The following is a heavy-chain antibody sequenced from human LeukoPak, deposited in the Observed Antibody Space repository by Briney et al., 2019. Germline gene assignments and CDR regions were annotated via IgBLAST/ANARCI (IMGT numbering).Heavy chain of an antibody. CDR2: ISSNGGST. V-gene: IGHV3-64*01. Sequence: GGSLRLSCAASGLTFSSYAMHWVRQAPGKGLEYVSAISSNGGSTYYANSVKGRFTISRDNSKNTLYLQMGSLRAEDMAVYYCARDVGMDYWGQGTLVTVSS. CDR1: GLTFSSYA. CDR3: ARDVGMDY. D-gene: IGHD1-26*01. J-gene: IGHJ4*02.